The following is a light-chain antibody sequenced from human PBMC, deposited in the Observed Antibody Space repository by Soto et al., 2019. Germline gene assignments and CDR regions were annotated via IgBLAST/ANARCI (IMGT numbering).Light chain of an antibody. CDR2: NNN. V-gene: IGLV1-44*01. J-gene: IGLJ2*01. Sequence: QAVVTQPPSASGTPGQRVTISCSGSTSNIGSKTVSWYQQLPGSAPRVLIYNNNERPSGVPDRFSGSKSGTSASLAISGLQSEDEADYYCAPWDDSLPAVFGGGTKLTVL. CDR1: TSNIGSKT. CDR3: APWDDSLPAV.